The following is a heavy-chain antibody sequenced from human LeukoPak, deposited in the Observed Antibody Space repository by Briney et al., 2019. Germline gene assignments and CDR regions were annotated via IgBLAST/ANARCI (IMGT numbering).Heavy chain of an antibody. Sequence: ASVKVSCKASGYTFTSYGISWVRQAPGQGLEWMGWISAYNGNTNYAQKLHGRVTMTTDTSTSTAYMELRSLRSNDTAVYYCARDWTTVVTLVDYYYYMDVWGKGTTVTVSS. CDR2: ISAYNGNT. J-gene: IGHJ6*03. CDR3: ARDWTTVVTLVDYYYYMDV. CDR1: GYTFTSYG. V-gene: IGHV1-18*01. D-gene: IGHD4-23*01.